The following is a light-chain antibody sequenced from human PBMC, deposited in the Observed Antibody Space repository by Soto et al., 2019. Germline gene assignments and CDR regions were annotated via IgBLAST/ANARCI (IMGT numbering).Light chain of an antibody. CDR2: GNT. CDR1: TSNIGAGYD. CDR3: QSYDNTLSGPSYV. Sequence: QSVLTQPPSVSWALGQRVTISCTGITSNIGAGYDAHWYQLLPGRAPKLLIYGNTNRPSGVPDRFSGSKSATSASLAITGLQAEDEAIYYCQSYDNTLSGPSYVFGTGTKV. V-gene: IGLV1-40*01. J-gene: IGLJ1*01.